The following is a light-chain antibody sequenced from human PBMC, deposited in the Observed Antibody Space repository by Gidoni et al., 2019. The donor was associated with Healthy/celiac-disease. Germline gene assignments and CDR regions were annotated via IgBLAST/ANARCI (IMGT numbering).Light chain of an antibody. CDR3: LQDYNYPLT. Sequence: AIQMTQSPSSLSASVGDRVTITCRASQGIRNDLGWYQQKPGKAPKLLIYAASSLQSGVPSRFSGSGSGTDFALTISSLQPEDFATYYCLQDYNYPLTFXXXTKVEIK. CDR2: AAS. CDR1: QGIRND. J-gene: IGKJ1*01. V-gene: IGKV1-6*01.